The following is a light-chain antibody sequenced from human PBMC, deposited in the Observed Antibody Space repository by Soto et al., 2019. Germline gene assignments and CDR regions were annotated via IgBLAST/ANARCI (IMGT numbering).Light chain of an antibody. V-gene: IGLV2-14*03. Sequence: QSALTQPASVSGSPGQSITLSGTGTSSDVGAYNSVCWYQQHPGKAPKLIIYDVSTRPSGVSNRFSGSKSGNTASLTISGLQAEHEAENYCSSSTTSTTRVFGTGTKVTVL. CDR2: DVS. CDR1: SSDVGAYNS. J-gene: IGLJ1*01. CDR3: SSSTTSTTRV.